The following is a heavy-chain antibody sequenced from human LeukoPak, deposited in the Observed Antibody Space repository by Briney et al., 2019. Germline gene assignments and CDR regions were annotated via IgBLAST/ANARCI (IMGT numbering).Heavy chain of an antibody. J-gene: IGHJ5*02. Sequence: SETLSLTCTVSGGSISGYYWSWVRQPPGKGLEWIGYIYYSGSTNYNPSLKSRVTISVDTSKNQFSLKLSSVTAADTAVYYCARLYYYGSGTGWFDPWGQGTLVTVSS. CDR2: IYYSGST. CDR1: GGSISGYY. D-gene: IGHD3-10*01. V-gene: IGHV4-59*01. CDR3: ARLYYYGSGTGWFDP.